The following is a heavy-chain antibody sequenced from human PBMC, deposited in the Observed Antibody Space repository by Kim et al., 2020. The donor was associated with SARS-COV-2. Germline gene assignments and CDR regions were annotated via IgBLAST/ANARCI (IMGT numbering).Heavy chain of an antibody. D-gene: IGHD4-17*01. V-gene: IGHV5-51*01. CDR2: IYPGDSDT. J-gene: IGHJ6*02. CDR3: ASASTVTYMTYYYYYGMDV. CDR1: GYSFTSYW. Sequence: GESLKISCKGSGYSFTSYWIGWVRQMPGKGLEWMGIIYPGDSDTRYSPSFQGQVTISADKSISTAYLQWSSLKASDTAMYYCASASTVTYMTYYYYYGMDVWGQGTTVTVSS.